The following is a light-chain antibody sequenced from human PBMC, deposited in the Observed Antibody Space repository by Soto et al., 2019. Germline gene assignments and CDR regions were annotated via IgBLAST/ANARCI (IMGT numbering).Light chain of an antibody. V-gene: IGKV3-20*01. CDR3: PDYGSPRT. J-gene: IGKJ5*01. CDR1: QSVSSSY. CDR2: GAS. Sequence: ERATLSCRASQSVSSSYLAWYQQKPGQAPRLLIYGASSRATGIPDRFSGSGSGTDFTLTIISLQAEDVTLYYCPDYGSPRTFAQG.